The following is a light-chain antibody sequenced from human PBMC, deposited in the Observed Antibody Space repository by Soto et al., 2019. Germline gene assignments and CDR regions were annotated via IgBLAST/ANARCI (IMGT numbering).Light chain of an antibody. CDR1: QSVSSN. V-gene: IGKV3-15*01. J-gene: IGKJ4*01. Sequence: EIVMTQSPATLSVSPGERDTLSCRASQSVSSNLAWYQQKPGQAPRLLIYGASTRSSVIPPGSGGSGSGTDFTFTISSLQSEDFAVYYCRQYKTGPFTFGGGTKVDIK. CDR3: RQYKTGPFT. CDR2: GAS.